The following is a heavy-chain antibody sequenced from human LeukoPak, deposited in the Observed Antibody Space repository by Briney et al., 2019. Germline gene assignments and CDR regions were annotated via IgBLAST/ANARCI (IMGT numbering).Heavy chain of an antibody. CDR2: INPSGGTT. Sequence: GASVKVSCKASGYTFTSYHMHWVRQAPGQGLEWMGIINPSGGTTNYAQKFRGRVTITADKSTSTAYMELSSLRSEDTAVYYCARGWGSGWYSWFDPWGQGTLVTVSS. V-gene: IGHV1-46*01. CDR3: ARGWGSGWYSWFDP. CDR1: GYTFTSYH. D-gene: IGHD6-19*01. J-gene: IGHJ5*02.